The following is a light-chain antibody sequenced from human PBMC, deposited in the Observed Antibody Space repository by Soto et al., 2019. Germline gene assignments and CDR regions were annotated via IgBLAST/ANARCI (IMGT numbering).Light chain of an antibody. CDR2: AAS. CDR1: QGIAGW. Sequence: DIQLTQSPSSLSASVGDRITITCLASQGIAGWLAWYQQKPGKAPTLLIYAASSLQSGVPSRFSGSGSGTDFTLTISSLQPEDFATYYCQQANSSPYTFGQGTKVDIK. CDR3: QQANSSPYT. J-gene: IGKJ2*01. V-gene: IGKV1-12*01.